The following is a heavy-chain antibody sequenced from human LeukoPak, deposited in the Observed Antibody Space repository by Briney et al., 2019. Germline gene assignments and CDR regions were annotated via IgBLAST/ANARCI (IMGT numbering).Heavy chain of an antibody. D-gene: IGHD6-13*01. CDR2: ISYDGSNK. CDR3: ARDPDSSIWSRAHFYYYYGMDV. J-gene: IGHJ6*04. CDR1: GFTFSSYA. Sequence: PGGSLRLSCAASGFTFSSYAMHWVRQAPGKGLEWVAVISYDGSNKYYADSVKGRFTISRDNSKNTLYLQMNSLRAEDTAVYYCARDPDSSIWSRAHFYYYYGMDVWGKGPTVTVSS. V-gene: IGHV3-30*04.